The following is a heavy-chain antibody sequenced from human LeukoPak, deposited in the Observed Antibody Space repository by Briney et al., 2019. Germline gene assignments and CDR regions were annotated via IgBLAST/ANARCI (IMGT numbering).Heavy chain of an antibody. Sequence: GGSLRLSCAASGFTVSSNYMSWVRQAPGKGLEWVSLISWDGGSTYYADSVKGRFTISRDNSKNSLYLQMNSLRTEDTALYYCAKDTPDTAMALPDYWGQGTLVTVSS. J-gene: IGHJ4*02. CDR2: ISWDGGST. CDR1: GFTVSSNY. D-gene: IGHD5-18*01. CDR3: AKDTPDTAMALPDY. V-gene: IGHV3-43*01.